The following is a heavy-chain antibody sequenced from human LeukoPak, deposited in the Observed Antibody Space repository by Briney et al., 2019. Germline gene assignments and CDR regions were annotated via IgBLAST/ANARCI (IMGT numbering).Heavy chain of an antibody. CDR3: ARKAYAMDV. V-gene: IGHV3-33*01. Sequence: GRSLRLSCAASGFTFSSYGMHWVRQAPGKGLEWVAVIWDDGTNKYYADSVKGRFTISRDNAKNSLYLQMNSLRVEDTAVYYCARKAYAMDVWGKGTTVTVSS. CDR1: GFTFSSYG. J-gene: IGHJ6*04. CDR2: IWDDGTNK.